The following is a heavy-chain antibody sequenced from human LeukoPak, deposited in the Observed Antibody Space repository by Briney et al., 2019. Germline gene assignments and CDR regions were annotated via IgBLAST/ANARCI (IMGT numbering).Heavy chain of an antibody. D-gene: IGHD2-2*01. Sequence: ASVKVSCKASGYXFSDYYIHWVRQAPGQGLEWMGMINPSGGSTSYAQKFQGRVTMTRDTSTSTVYMDLNSLKSEDTAVYFCARSIRGCSSTPCYEDYWGQGTLVTVSS. CDR1: GYXFSDYY. V-gene: IGHV1-46*01. CDR3: ARSIRGCSSTPCYEDY. CDR2: INPSGGST. J-gene: IGHJ4*02.